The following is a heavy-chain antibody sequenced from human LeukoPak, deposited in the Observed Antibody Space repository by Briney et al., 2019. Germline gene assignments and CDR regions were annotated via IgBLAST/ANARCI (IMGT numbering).Heavy chain of an antibody. CDR3: ARGKMKRLWAKTYYYYGMDV. V-gene: IGHV3-11*01. D-gene: IGHD6-25*01. CDR2: ISSSGSTI. J-gene: IGHJ6*02. Sequence: NPGGSLRLSCAASGFTFSDYYMSWIRQAPGKGLEWVSYISSSGSTIYYADSVKGRFTISRDNAKNSLYLQMNSLRAEDTAVYYCARGKMKRLWAKTYYYYGMDVWGQGTTVTVSS. CDR1: GFTFSDYY.